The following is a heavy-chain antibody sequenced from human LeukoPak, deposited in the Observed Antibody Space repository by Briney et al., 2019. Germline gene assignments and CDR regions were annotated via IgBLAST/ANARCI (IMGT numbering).Heavy chain of an antibody. D-gene: IGHD6-6*01. J-gene: IGHJ6*02. CDR3: ARGSIAARPLSFFYYYGMDV. Sequence: SETLSLTCTVSGGSISSYYWSWIRQPPGKGLEWIGYIYYSGSTNYNPSLKSRVTISVDTSKNQFSLKLSSVTAADTAVYYCARGSIAARPLSFFYYYGMDVWGQGTTVTVSS. CDR2: IYYSGST. CDR1: GGSISSYY. V-gene: IGHV4-59*08.